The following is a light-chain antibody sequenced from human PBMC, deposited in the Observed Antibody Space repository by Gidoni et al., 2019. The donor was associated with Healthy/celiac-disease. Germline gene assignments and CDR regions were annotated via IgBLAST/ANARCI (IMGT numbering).Light chain of an antibody. CDR1: QGISSY. CDR2: AAS. CDR3: QQYYSYSYT. Sequence: IRLTQSPSSLSASTGDRVTITCRASQGISSYLAWYQQKPGKAPKLLIYAASTLQSGVPSRFSGSGSGTDFTLTISCLQSEDFATYYCQQYYSYSYTFGQGTKLEIK. V-gene: IGKV1-8*01. J-gene: IGKJ2*01.